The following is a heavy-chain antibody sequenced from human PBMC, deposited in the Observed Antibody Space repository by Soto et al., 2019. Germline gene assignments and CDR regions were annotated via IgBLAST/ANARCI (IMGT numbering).Heavy chain of an antibody. CDR1: GYSFTSYW. D-gene: IGHD6-19*01. Sequence: GEALKISCKASGYSFTSYWIGWVRQMPGKGLEWMGIIYPGDSDTTYSPSFQGHVTISADKSISTAYLQWSSLKASDTAIYYCARLRAVAGIGNKFFDFWGQGTLVTVSS. CDR3: ARLRAVAGIGNKFFDF. CDR2: IYPGDSDT. V-gene: IGHV5-51*01. J-gene: IGHJ4*02.